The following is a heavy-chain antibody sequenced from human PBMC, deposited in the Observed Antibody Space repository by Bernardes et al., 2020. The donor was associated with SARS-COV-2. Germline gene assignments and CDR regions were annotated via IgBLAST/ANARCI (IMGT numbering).Heavy chain of an antibody. CDR2: ISTSGAYT. CDR3: AKDLEGLRSYYFDY. J-gene: IGHJ4*02. Sequence: GGSLRLSCAASGFTFTSYAMNWVRQAPGKGLEWVSAISTSGAYTYYADSVKGRFTISRDNSKKTLYLQMNNMRAEDTGVYYCAKDLEGLRSYYFDYWGQGTLVTVSS. CDR1: GFTFTSYA. V-gene: IGHV3-23*01. D-gene: IGHD5-12*01.